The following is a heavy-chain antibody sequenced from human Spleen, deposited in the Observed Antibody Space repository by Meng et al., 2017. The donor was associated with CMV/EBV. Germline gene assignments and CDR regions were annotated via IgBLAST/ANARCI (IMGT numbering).Heavy chain of an antibody. CDR2: IGGISGNT. D-gene: IGHD3-3*01. CDR1: GFTFSDYA. V-gene: IGHV3-23*01. J-gene: IGHJ4*02. CDR3: AKGTTTVFGVDYF. Sequence: CAASGFTFSDYAMSWVRQAPGKGLEWVSTIGGISGNTYYADSMKGRFTISRDNSKNTLYLQMNSLGADDTAVYYCAKGTTTVFGVDYFWGQGTLVTVSS.